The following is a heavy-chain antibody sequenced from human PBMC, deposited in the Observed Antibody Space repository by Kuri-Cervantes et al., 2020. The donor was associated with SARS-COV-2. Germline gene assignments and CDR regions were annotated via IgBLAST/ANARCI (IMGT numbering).Heavy chain of an antibody. Sequence: GESLKISCAASGFTFSGSAMHWVRQASGKGLEWVGRIRSKANSYATAYAASVKGRFTISRDDSKNTAYLQMNSLRSEDTAVYYCAREGGATLNWFDPWGQGTLVTVSS. CDR2: IRSKANSYAT. V-gene: IGHV3-73*01. J-gene: IGHJ5*02. CDR1: GFTFSGSA. CDR3: AREGGATLNWFDP. D-gene: IGHD1-26*01.